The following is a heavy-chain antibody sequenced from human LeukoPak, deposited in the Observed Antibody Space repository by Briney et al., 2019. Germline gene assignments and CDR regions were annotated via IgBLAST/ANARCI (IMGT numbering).Heavy chain of an antibody. CDR1: GYSISSGYY. CDR2: IYHSGST. J-gene: IGHJ3*02. Sequence: SGTLSLTCAVSGYSISSGYYWGWIRQPPGKGLEWIGSIYHSGSTYYNPSLKSRVTISVDTSKNQFSLKLSSVTAADTAVYYCARDIPAGIAVAGDAFDIWGQGTMVTVSS. V-gene: IGHV4-38-2*02. D-gene: IGHD6-19*01. CDR3: ARDIPAGIAVAGDAFDI.